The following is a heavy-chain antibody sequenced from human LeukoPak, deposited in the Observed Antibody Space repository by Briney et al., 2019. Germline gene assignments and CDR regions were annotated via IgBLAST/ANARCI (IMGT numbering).Heavy chain of an antibody. CDR1: GYTFTGDY. Sequence: ASVKVSSKASGYTFTGDYVHWVRQAPGQGLEWMGWINPNSGGANYAQKFQGRVTMTRDTSINTAYMELSRLTSDDTAVYYCARDQDGYNYDYWGQRTLVTVSS. J-gene: IGHJ4*02. D-gene: IGHD5-24*01. CDR3: ARDQDGYNYDY. V-gene: IGHV1-2*02. CDR2: INPNSGGA.